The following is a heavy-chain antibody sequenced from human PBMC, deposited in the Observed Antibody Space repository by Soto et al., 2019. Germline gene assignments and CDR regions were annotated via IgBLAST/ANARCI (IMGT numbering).Heavy chain of an antibody. V-gene: IGHV3-33*01. J-gene: IGHJ6*02. CDR2: IWYDGSNK. CDR1: GFTFSSYG. D-gene: IGHD3-10*01. CDR3: ARARHYYGSGDYYYYGMDV. Sequence: GGSLRLSCAASGFTFSSYGMHWVRQAPGKGLEWVAVIWYDGSNKYYADSAKGRFTISRDNSKNTLYLQMNSLRAEDTAVYYCARARHYYGSGDYYYYGMDVWGQGTTVTVSS.